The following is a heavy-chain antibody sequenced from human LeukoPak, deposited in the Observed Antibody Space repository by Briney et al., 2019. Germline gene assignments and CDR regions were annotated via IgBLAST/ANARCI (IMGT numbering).Heavy chain of an antibody. CDR1: GGTFSGYL. J-gene: IGHJ6*02. Sequence: SETLSLTCDVPGGTFSGYLWSWIRQSPGKGLEWIGEVNYRGSPHYNPSLESRVTISVDTSKNQLSLKLTSVTAADTALYYCSRSGLTGMREYERADYYYYGMDLWGQGTAVTV. CDR2: VNYRGSP. D-gene: IGHD2-2*01. CDR3: SRSGLTGMREYERADYYYYGMDL. V-gene: IGHV4-34*01.